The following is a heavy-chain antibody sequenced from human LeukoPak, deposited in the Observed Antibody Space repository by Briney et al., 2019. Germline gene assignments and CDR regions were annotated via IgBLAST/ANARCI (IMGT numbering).Heavy chain of an antibody. CDR3: ARGTISGDFDY. V-gene: IGHV3-21*01. CDR1: GFTVSSNY. CDR2: ISSSSSYI. D-gene: IGHD4-17*01. J-gene: IGHJ4*02. Sequence: GGSLRLSCAASGFTVSSNYMSWVRQAPGKGLEWVSSISSSSSYIYYADSVKGRFTISRDNAKNSLYLQMNSLRAEDTAVYYCARGTISGDFDYWGQGTLVTVSS.